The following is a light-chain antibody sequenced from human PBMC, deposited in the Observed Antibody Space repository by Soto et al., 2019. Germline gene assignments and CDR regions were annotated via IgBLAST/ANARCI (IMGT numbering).Light chain of an antibody. CDR3: QQRSG. J-gene: IGKJ4*01. V-gene: IGKV3-11*01. CDR1: QSVSSY. CDR2: DAS. Sequence: EIVLTQSPATLSLSPRDRATLSCRASQSVSSYLAWYQQKPGQAPRVLIYDASNRATGITGRFSGSGSGTDFTLTISSLEPEDFAVYYCQQRSGFGGGTKVDI.